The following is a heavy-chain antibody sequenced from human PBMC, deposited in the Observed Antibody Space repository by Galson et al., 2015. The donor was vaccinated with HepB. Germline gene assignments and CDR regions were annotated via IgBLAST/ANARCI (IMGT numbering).Heavy chain of an antibody. V-gene: IGHV3-23*01. J-gene: IGHJ4*02. CDR1: GFTFSGLG. CDR2: IGVNPGNT. Sequence: SLRLSCAASGFTFSGLGMTWVRQAPGKGLECVSAIGVNPGNTDYADSVRGRFTISRDNSKNMLYLQMNNLRAEDTAVYYCAKGTTNIDYWGQGTLVTVSS. D-gene: IGHD1-1*01. CDR3: AKGTTNIDY.